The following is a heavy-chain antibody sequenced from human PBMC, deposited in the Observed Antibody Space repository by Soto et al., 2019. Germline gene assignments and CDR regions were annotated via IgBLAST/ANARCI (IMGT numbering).Heavy chain of an antibody. Sequence: GGSLRLSCAASGSTFSNYGMNWVRQAPGKGLEWVAVVSSDGSKKYYVDSVKGRFTISRDNSKNTLFLQMDSLTGEDTAVYYCATDGPGKQSLVGYYFDYWGQGTSVTVSS. V-gene: IGHV3-30*03. CDR3: ATDGPGKQSLVGYYFDY. D-gene: IGHD6-19*01. J-gene: IGHJ4*02. CDR1: GSTFSNYG. CDR2: VSSDGSKK.